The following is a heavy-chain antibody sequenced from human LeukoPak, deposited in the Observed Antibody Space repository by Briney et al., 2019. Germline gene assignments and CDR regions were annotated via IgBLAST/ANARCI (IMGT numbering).Heavy chain of an antibody. CDR2: INSDVSNT. J-gene: IGHJ4*02. CDR3: VAVSKA. D-gene: IGHD5/OR15-5a*01. CDR1: GFTPGSIY. V-gene: IGHV3-74*01. Sequence: AQSMRLSCPASGFTPGSIYMHWDRPVHGKVLGWVSRINSDVSNTIYADSVKGRFTISRDNAQNTLYLQMNSVRAEDTAVYYCVAVSKAWGQGTLVTVSS.